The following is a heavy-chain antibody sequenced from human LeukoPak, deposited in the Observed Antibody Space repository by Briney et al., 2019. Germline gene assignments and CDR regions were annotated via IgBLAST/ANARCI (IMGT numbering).Heavy chain of an antibody. Sequence: SETLSLTCTVSGVSISSYYWSWIRQPPGKGLEWIGYIYYSGSTNYNPSLKSRVTISVDTSKNQFSLKLSSVTAADTDVYYCARLGSSSWYEFDYWGQGTLVTVSS. CDR3: ARLGSSSWYEFDY. J-gene: IGHJ4*02. V-gene: IGHV4-59*08. CDR1: GVSISSYY. CDR2: IYYSGST. D-gene: IGHD6-13*01.